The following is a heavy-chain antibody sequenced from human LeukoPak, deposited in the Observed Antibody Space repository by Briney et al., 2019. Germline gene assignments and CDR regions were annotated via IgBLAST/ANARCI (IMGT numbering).Heavy chain of an antibody. V-gene: IGHV1-69*05. CDR1: GGTFSSYA. D-gene: IGHD2-21*02. Sequence: SVKVSCKASGGTFSSYAISWVRQAPGQGLEWMGGVIPIFGTANYAQKFQGRVTITTDESTSTAYMELSSLRSEDTAVYYCARVGDIAYCGGDCYSWGQGTLVTVSS. CDR2: VIPIFGTA. CDR3: ARVGDIAYCGGDCYS. J-gene: IGHJ4*02.